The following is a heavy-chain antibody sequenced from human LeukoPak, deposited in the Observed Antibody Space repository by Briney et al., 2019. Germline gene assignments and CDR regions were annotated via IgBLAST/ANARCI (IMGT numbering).Heavy chain of an antibody. CDR2: INPNSGGT. CDR1: GYTFTGYY. D-gene: IGHD3-10*01. J-gene: IGHJ5*02. V-gene: IGHV1-2*02. CDR3: ARQPTNPVLVEGVWFDP. Sequence: GASVKVSCKASGYTFTGYYMHWVRQAPGQGLEWMGWINPNSGGTNYAQKFQGRVTMTRDTSISTAYMELSRLRSDDTAVYYCARQPTNPVLVEGVWFDPWDQGTLVTVSS.